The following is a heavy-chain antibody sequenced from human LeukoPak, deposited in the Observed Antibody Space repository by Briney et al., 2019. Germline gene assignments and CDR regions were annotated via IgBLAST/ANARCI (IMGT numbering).Heavy chain of an antibody. V-gene: IGHV3-53*01. Sequence: GGSLRVSCAASGFTVSSNYMSWVRQAPGKGLEWVSIIYSSGLTFYADSVKGRFTISRDNSKNTLYLQINTLRAEDTAVYYCARQYCTSTSCNSAFDIWGQGTIVTVSS. CDR3: ARQYCTSTSCNSAFDI. CDR1: GFTVSSNY. CDR2: IYSSGLT. D-gene: IGHD2-2*01. J-gene: IGHJ3*02.